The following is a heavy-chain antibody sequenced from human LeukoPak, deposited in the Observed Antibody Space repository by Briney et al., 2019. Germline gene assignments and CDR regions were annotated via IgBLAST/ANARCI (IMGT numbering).Heavy chain of an antibody. D-gene: IGHD1-26*01. CDR3: ARPSGATPFKRFDY. Sequence: SETLSLTCAVYGGSFSGYNWTWIRQPPGKGLEWIGEIGHNGSTNYNPSLKGRVTISLDTSKNQFSLRLTSVTAADAAVYYCARPSGATPFKRFDYWGQGTLVTVSS. CDR2: IGHNGST. V-gene: IGHV4-34*01. CDR1: GGSFSGYN. J-gene: IGHJ4*02.